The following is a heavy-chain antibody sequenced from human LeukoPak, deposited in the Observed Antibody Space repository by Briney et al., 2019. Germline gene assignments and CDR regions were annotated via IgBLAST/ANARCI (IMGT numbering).Heavy chain of an antibody. J-gene: IGHJ3*02. CDR1: GGSIMSYY. D-gene: IGHD6-19*01. Sequence: SETLSLTCTVSGGSIMSYYWSWIRQPPGKGLEWIGYIYYSGSTNYNPSLKSRVTISVDTSKNQFSLKLSSVTAADTAVYYCARDMGTSGWYHHDAFDIWGQGTMVTVSS. CDR3: ARDMGTSGWYHHDAFDI. V-gene: IGHV4-59*01. CDR2: IYYSGST.